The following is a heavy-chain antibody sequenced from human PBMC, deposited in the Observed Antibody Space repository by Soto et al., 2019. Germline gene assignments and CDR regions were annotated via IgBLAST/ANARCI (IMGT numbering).Heavy chain of an antibody. J-gene: IGHJ5*02. CDR1: GASISSYY. Sequence: EALSVTCPDSGASISSYYWSWIRQPSGKGLEWIGRIYTSGSTNYNPSLKSRVTMSVDTSKNQFSLKLSSVTAADTAVYYCARANSGSYRPYNWFDPWGQGTLVTV. CDR3: ARANSGSYRPYNWFDP. D-gene: IGHD1-26*01. V-gene: IGHV4-4*07. CDR2: IYTSGST.